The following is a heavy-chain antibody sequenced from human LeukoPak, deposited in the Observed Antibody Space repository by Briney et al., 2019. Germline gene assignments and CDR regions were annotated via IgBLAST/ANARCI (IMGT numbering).Heavy chain of an antibody. V-gene: IGHV3-23*01. J-gene: IGHJ4*02. D-gene: IGHD2-8*02. CDR2: IFPSGGEI. Sequence: GGSLRLSCEASGFTFSTFAMIWVRQPPGKGLGWVSSIFPSGGEIHYADSVRGRFTISRDNSKSTLSLQMNSLRAEDTAIYYCATYRQVLLPFESWGQGTLVTVSS. CDR3: ATYRQVLLPFES. CDR1: GFTFSTFA.